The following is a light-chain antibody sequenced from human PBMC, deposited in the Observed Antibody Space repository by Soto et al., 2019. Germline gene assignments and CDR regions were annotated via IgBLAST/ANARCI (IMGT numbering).Light chain of an antibody. V-gene: IGKV3-11*01. CDR2: DAS. CDR3: QQRSKWPFT. J-gene: IGKJ3*01. Sequence: IVMTQSPATLSVSPGERATLSCRASQSVDDNLAWYQQKPGQAPRLLIYDASNKATGIPARFSGSGSGTDFTLTISSLEPGDFAVYYCQQRSKWPFTFGPGTKVDIK. CDR1: QSVDDN.